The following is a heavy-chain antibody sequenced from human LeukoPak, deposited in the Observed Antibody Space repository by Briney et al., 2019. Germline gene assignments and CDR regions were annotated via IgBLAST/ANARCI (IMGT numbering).Heavy chain of an antibody. CDR2: INPSGGRT. D-gene: IGHD1-20*01. CDR1: GYTFTSYY. Sequence: ASVKLSCNASGYTFTSYYMHWVRQAPGQGLEWMGIINPSGGRTSYAQKFQGRVTMTRDTSTSTVYMELSSLRSEDTAVYYCARVKQRLITGSRCLYLDYWGQGTLVTVSS. J-gene: IGHJ4*02. CDR3: ARVKQRLITGSRCLYLDY. V-gene: IGHV1-46*01.